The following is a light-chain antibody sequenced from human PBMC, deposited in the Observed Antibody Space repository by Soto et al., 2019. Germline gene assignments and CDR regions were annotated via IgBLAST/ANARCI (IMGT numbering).Light chain of an antibody. Sequence: EIVLTQSPGTLSLSPGERATISCRASQSRASNSLAWYQQKPGQAPRLRIYTASTRATGIPDRFSGSGSGTDFTLTISRLQPEDFAVYYCQHYESSLPSYAFGQGKKLEV. CDR2: TAS. CDR1: QSRASNS. V-gene: IGKV3-20*01. CDR3: QHYESSLPSYA. J-gene: IGKJ2*01.